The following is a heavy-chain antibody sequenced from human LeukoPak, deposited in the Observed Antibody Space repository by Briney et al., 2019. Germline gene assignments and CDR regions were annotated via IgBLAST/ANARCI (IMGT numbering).Heavy chain of an antibody. J-gene: IGHJ4*02. CDR1: GGSISSGGYY. Sequence: SETLSLTCTVSGGSISSGGYYWSWIRQPPGKGLEWIGEINHSGSTNYNPSLKSRVTISVDTSKNQFSLKLSSVTAADTAVYYCARPIAARPFDFDYWGQGTLVTVSS. V-gene: IGHV4-39*01. D-gene: IGHD6-6*01. CDR2: INHSGST. CDR3: ARPIAARPFDFDY.